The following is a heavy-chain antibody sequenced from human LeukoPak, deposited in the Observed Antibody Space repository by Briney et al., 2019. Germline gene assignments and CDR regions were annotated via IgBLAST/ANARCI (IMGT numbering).Heavy chain of an antibody. CDR3: AKVGLGNTAIHI. CDR2: MNFNSGNT. J-gene: IGHJ3*02. D-gene: IGHD5-18*01. CDR1: GYTFPNYD. V-gene: IGHV1-8*01. Sequence: ASVKVSCKASGYTFPNYDINWVRQATGQRLEWMGWMNFNSGNTGYAQKFQGRVTMTTNTAISTVYMELSSLKSEDTAIYYCAKVGLGNTAIHIWGQGTMVTVSS.